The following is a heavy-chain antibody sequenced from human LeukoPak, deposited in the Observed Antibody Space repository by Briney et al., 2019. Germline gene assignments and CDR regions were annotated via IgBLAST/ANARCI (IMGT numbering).Heavy chain of an antibody. J-gene: IGHJ4*02. CDR3: ARDYYDSSGHFDY. CDR2: INPNSGGT. D-gene: IGHD3-22*01. Sequence: ASVKVSCKASGYTFTGYYTHWMRQAPGQGLEWMGWINPNSGGTNYAQKFQGRVTMTRDTSISTAYMELRSLRSDDTAVYYCARDYYDSSGHFDYWGQGTLVTVSS. V-gene: IGHV1-2*02. CDR1: GYTFTGYY.